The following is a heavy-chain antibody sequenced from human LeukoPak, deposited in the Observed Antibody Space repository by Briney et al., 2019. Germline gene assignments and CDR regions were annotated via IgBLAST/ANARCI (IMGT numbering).Heavy chain of an antibody. CDR2: IIPIFGTA. Sequence: SVKVSCKASGGTFSSYAISWVRQAPGQGLEWMGGIIPIFGTANYAQKFQGRVTITTDESTSTAYMELSSLRSEDTAVYYCARVYCSSTSCRPYDAFDIWGQGTMVTVSS. J-gene: IGHJ3*02. CDR3: ARVYCSSTSCRPYDAFDI. V-gene: IGHV1-69*05. D-gene: IGHD2-2*01. CDR1: GGTFSSYA.